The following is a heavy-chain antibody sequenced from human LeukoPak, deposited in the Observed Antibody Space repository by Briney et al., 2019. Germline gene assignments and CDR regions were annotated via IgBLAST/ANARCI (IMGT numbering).Heavy chain of an antibody. CDR3: QKTSYDILTGRPYYYYGMDV. V-gene: IGHV3-23*01. CDR1: GFTFSSYS. J-gene: IGHJ6*04. D-gene: IGHD3-9*01. Sequence: GGSLRLSCAASGFTFSSYSMNWVRQAPGKGLEWVSVISGSGGSTYYADSVKGRFTISRDNSKNTLYLQMNSLRAEDTAVFFKQKTSYDILTGRPYYYYGMDVWGKGTTVTVSS. CDR2: ISGSGGST.